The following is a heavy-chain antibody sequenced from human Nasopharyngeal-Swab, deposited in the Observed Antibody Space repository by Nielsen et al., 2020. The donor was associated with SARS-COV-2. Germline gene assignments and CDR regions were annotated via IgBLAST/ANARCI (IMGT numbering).Heavy chain of an antibody. D-gene: IGHD5-12*01. CDR2: IYYSGST. J-gene: IGHJ6*02. CDR1: IGSISSGDYY. V-gene: IGHV4-30-4*02. CDR3: ARDEHAGYDRDHYYYYGMDV. Sequence: SETLSLTCTVSIGSISSGDYYWIWIRQPPGRGLEGIGYIYYSGSTYYNPSLKSRVTISVDTSKNQFSLKLSSLTAADTAVYYCARDEHAGYDRDHYYYYGMDVWGQGTPVTVSS.